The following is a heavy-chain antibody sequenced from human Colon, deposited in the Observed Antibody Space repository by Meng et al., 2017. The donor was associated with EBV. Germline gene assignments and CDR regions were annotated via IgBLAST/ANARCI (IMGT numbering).Heavy chain of an antibody. D-gene: IGHD6-19*01. CDR1: GYNFNRFP. V-gene: IGHV7-4-1*02. Sequence: HVQLVKFGSELKKAGASVKVSCKASGYNFNRFPMNGVRQAPGQGLEWMGWISTNTGNPTYAQGFTGRFVFSVDTSVSTAYLQISSLKAEDTAVYYCGTLKYTSGFYGPAYWGQGALVTVSS. J-gene: IGHJ4*02. CDR2: ISTNTGNP. CDR3: GTLKYTSGFYGPAY.